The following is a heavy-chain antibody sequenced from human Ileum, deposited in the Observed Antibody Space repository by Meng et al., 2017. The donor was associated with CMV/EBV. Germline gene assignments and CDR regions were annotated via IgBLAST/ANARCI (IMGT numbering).Heavy chain of an antibody. Sequence: FSFRSYWMNWVRQVPGKGLVWVERISSDGTGSTYAASVRGRFTISRDNAENTLYLQMNSLRAEDTALYYCARADIGITVAGARTRFDPWGQGTLVTVSS. CDR2: ISSDGTGS. D-gene: IGHD1-20*01. CDR3: ARADIGITVAGARTRFDP. V-gene: IGHV3-74*03. CDR1: FSFRSYW. J-gene: IGHJ5*02.